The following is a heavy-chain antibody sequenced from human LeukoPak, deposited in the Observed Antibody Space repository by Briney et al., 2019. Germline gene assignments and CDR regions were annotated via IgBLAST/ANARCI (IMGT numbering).Heavy chain of an antibody. D-gene: IGHD5-24*01. CDR2: INSSAGST. CDR3: ARDRLLGDGYNDYFDY. Sequence: ASVKLSCKASGYTFTTYYMHWVRQAPGQGLDWLVVINSSAGSTTYAQKFQGRLTMTRDTSTSTVYMELSSLRSDDTAMYYCARDRLLGDGYNDYFDYWGQGTLVTVSS. CDR1: GYTFTTYY. V-gene: IGHV1-46*01. J-gene: IGHJ4*02.